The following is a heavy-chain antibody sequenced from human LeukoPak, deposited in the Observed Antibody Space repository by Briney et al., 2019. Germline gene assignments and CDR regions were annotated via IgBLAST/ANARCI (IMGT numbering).Heavy chain of an antibody. CDR2: IIPIFGTA. Sequence: SVKVSCKASGGTFSSYAISWVRQAPGQGLEWMGGIIPIFGTANYAQKFQGRVTITADESTSTAYMELSSLRSEDTAVYYCARGRGSFYDFWSGYFDYWGQGTLVTVSS. CDR3: ARGRGSFYDFWSGYFDY. J-gene: IGHJ4*02. V-gene: IGHV1-69*13. CDR1: GGTFSSYA. D-gene: IGHD3-3*01.